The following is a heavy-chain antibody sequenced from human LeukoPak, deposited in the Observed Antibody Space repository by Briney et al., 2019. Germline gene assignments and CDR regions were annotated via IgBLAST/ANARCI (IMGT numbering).Heavy chain of an antibody. CDR2: MNPNSGNT. CDR1: GYTFTSYD. J-gene: IGHJ4*02. V-gene: IGHV1-8*01. D-gene: IGHD5-18*01. Sequence: CASVKVSCKASGYTFTSYDINWVRQATGQGLEWMGWMNPNSGNTGYAQKFQGRVTMTRNTSISTAYMELSSLRSEDTAVYYCARGLARTSMVTRGGVRFDYWGQGTLVTDSS. CDR3: ARGLARTSMVTRGGVRFDY.